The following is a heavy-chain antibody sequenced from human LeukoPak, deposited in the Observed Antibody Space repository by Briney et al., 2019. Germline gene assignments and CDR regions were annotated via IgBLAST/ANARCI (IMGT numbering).Heavy chain of an antibody. CDR3: ARGCYDFWSGYCHIDY. J-gene: IGHJ4*02. D-gene: IGHD3-3*01. CDR1: GYSISSGYY. Sequence: PSETLSLTCAVSGYSISSGYYWSWIRQPPGKGLEWIGSIYHSGSTYYNPSLKSRVTISVDTSKNQFSLKLSSVTAADTAVYYCARGCYDFWSGYCHIDYWGQGTLVTVSS. V-gene: IGHV4-38-2*01. CDR2: IYHSGST.